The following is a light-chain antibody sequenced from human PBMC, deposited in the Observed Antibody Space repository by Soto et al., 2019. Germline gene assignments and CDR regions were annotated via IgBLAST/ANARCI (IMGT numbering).Light chain of an antibody. Sequence: EIVMTQSPATLSVSPGERATLSCRASQSISGELAWYQQRPGQPPRLLIYGVSTRATGVPDRFSGSWSGSDFTLTISGLQSEDFAVYYCQQGHDWPLTFGQGTRLDI. J-gene: IGKJ2*01. CDR2: GVS. CDR1: QSISGE. V-gene: IGKV3-15*01. CDR3: QQGHDWPLT.